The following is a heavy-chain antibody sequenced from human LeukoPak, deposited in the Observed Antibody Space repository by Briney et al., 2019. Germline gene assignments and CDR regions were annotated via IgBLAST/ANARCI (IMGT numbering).Heavy chain of an antibody. CDR2: IYPRDSDT. J-gene: IGHJ4*02. Sequence: GESLKISCKGSGYSFSNYWIGWVRQVPGKGLEWMGIIYPRDSDTRYSPSFQGQVTISANRSISTAYLQWSSLKASDTAMYYCARRESSGSIDYWGQGTLVTVSS. D-gene: IGHD6-19*01. CDR3: ARRESSGSIDY. V-gene: IGHV5-51*01. CDR1: GYSFSNYW.